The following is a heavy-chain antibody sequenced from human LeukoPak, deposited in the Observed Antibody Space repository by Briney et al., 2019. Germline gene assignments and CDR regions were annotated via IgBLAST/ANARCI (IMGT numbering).Heavy chain of an antibody. J-gene: IGHJ4*02. CDR1: GFTFSDYA. CDR3: TREKRYFDWFQADY. Sequence: GGSLRLSCTASGFTFSDYAMSWFRQAPGKGLEWVGFVRNKAYGGTAEYAASVKGRFTISRDDSKTIAYLQMNSLKTEDTAVYYCTREKRYFDWFQADYWGQGTLVTVSS. V-gene: IGHV3-49*03. D-gene: IGHD3-9*01. CDR2: VRNKAYGGTA.